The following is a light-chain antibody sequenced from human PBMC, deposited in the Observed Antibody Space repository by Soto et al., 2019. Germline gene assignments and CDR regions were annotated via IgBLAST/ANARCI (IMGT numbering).Light chain of an antibody. J-gene: IGKJ1*01. Sequence: EIVLTQSPGTLSLSPGERVTLSCRASQSVSSTYLAWYQQKPGQAPRLLIYGASSRATGIPDRFSGSGSGTDFTLTIKSLAPEDFAVYYCQQYGSSPWTFGQGTKVDIK. V-gene: IGKV3-20*01. CDR1: QSVSSTY. CDR2: GAS. CDR3: QQYGSSPWT.